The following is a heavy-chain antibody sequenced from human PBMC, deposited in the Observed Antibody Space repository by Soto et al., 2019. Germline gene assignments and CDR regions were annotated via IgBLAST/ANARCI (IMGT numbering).Heavy chain of an antibody. CDR2: ITPATGAA. D-gene: IGHD3-3*01. CDR3: ARGGGVGVAGSAAFDM. CDR1: GYPVTAYY. V-gene: IGHV1-2*02. J-gene: IGHJ3*02. Sequence: QLHLVPSGAVVKKPGASVTVSCSASGYPVTAYYMHWVRQAPGRGLEWMGGITPATGAAKYTQPCPGRVTMTRDTSTSTVFMELSGLSSEDTAGFSCARGGGVGVAGSAAFDMWGQGTLVTVSS.